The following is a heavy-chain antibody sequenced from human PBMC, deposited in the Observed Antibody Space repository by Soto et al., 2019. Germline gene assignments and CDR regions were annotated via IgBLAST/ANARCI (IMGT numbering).Heavy chain of an antibody. CDR1: GFTFSSYA. V-gene: IGHV3-30-3*01. D-gene: IGHD5-18*01. Sequence: QVQLVESGGGVVQPGRSLRLSCAASGFTFSSYAMHWVRQAPGKGLEWVAVISYDGSNKYYADSVKGRFTISRDNSKNTLYLQMNSLRAEDTAVYYCAREGPDIQLWADYWGQGTLVTVSS. CDR2: ISYDGSNK. J-gene: IGHJ4*02. CDR3: AREGPDIQLWADY.